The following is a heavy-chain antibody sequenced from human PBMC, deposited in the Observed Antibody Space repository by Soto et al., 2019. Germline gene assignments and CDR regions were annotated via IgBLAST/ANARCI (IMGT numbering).Heavy chain of an antibody. Sequence: QITLKESGPTLVKPTQTLTLTCSFSGFSFSTSRVGVGWIRQSPGKALEWLALVYWDDDKLYSPSLESRLTITTDTSKNRVVLAVPDMDPVDTATYFCVHPPSESGRRHFDYWGQGTLVTVSS. CDR2: VYWDDDK. V-gene: IGHV2-5*02. D-gene: IGHD3-10*01. J-gene: IGHJ4*02. CDR3: VHPPSESGRRHFDY. CDR1: GFSFSTSRVG.